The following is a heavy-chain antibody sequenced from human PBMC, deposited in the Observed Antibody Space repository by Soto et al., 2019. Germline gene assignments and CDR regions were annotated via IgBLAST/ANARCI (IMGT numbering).Heavy chain of an antibody. Sequence: QVQLQESGPGLAKPSETLSLTCSVSGGSINSYYWSXIRQPPGXGLEWIAYIGNSGSTNYNPSLKSRVTIAVDTSKNQFSLKLSSVTAADTAVYYCARSGYYDSSGYSYFNGMDVWGQGTTVTVSS. CDR3: ARSGYYDSSGYSYFNGMDV. CDR2: IGNSGST. CDR1: GGSINSYY. D-gene: IGHD3-22*01. J-gene: IGHJ6*02. V-gene: IGHV4-59*01.